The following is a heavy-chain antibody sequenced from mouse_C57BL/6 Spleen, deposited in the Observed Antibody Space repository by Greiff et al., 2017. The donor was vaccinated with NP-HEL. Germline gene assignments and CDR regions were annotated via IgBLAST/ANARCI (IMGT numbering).Heavy chain of an antibody. J-gene: IGHJ4*01. V-gene: IGHV1-55*01. CDR2: IYPGSGST. Sequence: QVHVKQPGAELVKPGASVKMSCKASGYTFTSYWITWVKQRPGQGLEWIGDIYPGSGSTNYNEKFKSKATLTVDTSSSTAYMQLSSLTSEDSAVYYCARGAAQATWAMDYWGQGTSVTVSS. D-gene: IGHD3-2*02. CDR3: ARGAAQATWAMDY. CDR1: GYTFTSYW.